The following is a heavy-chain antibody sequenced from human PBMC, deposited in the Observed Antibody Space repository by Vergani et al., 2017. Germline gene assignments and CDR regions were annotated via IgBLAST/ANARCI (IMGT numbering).Heavy chain of an antibody. CDR1: GYTFTSYY. CDR3: ARDGHDCSNYAPGLGY. Sequence: QVQLVQSGAAVKKPGASVKVSCKASGYTFTSYYMHWVRQAPGQGLEWMGIISPSGGSTSYAQKYQGRVTMTRDTSTSTVYMELSSLRSEDTAVYYCARDGHDCSNYAPGLGYWGQGTLVTVSS. CDR2: ISPSGGST. D-gene: IGHD4-11*01. V-gene: IGHV1-46*01. J-gene: IGHJ4*02.